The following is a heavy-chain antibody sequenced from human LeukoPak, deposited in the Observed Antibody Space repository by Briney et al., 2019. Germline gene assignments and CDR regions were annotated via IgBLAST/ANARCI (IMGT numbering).Heavy chain of an antibody. CDR2: IYSGGST. Sequence: GGALRLSCAASGCTVSSNHMSWVRQAPGKGLEWVSGIYSGGSTDYADSVKGRFTISRDNSKNTLYLQMNSLRAEDTAVYYCARGGGRYYDYWGRAPLVAASS. D-gene: IGHD2-21*01. CDR1: GCTVSSNH. V-gene: IGHV3-53*01. J-gene: IGHJ4*02. CDR3: ARGGGRYYDY.